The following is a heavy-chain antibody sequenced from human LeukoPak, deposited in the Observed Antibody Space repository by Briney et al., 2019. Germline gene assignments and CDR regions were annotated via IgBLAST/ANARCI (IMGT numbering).Heavy chain of an antibody. CDR3: ASASTGPDAFDI. J-gene: IGHJ3*02. V-gene: IGHV4-34*01. CDR2: INHSGST. CDR1: GGSFSGYY. Sequence: SETLSLTCAVYGGSFSGYYWSWIRQPPGKGLEWIGEINHSGSTNYNPSLKSRVTISVDTSKNQFSLKLSSVTAADTAVYYCASASTGPDAFDIWGQGTMVTVSS.